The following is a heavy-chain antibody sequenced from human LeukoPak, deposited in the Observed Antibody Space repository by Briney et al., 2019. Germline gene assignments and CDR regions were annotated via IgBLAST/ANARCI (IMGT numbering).Heavy chain of an antibody. Sequence: SVKVSCEASGGTFSSYAISWVRQAPGQGLEWMGGIIPIFGTANYAQKFQGRVTITADESTSTAYMELSSLRSEDTAVYYCARVAGWTVTTAAFDIWGQGTMVTVSS. CDR1: GGTFSSYA. J-gene: IGHJ3*02. V-gene: IGHV1-69*01. D-gene: IGHD4-17*01. CDR3: ARVAGWTVTTAAFDI. CDR2: IIPIFGTA.